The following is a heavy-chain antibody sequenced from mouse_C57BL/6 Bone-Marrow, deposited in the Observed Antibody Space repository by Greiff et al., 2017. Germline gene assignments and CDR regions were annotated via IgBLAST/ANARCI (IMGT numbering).Heavy chain of an antibody. J-gene: IGHJ1*03. CDR2: INPNNGGT. D-gene: IGHD1-1*01. Sequence: VQLQQSGPELVKPGASVKISCKASGYTFTDYYMNWVKQSHGKSLEWIGDINPNNGGTSYNQKFKGKATLTVDKSSSTAYMELRSLTSEDSAVYYCARRITTVVADWYFDVWGTGTTVTVSS. CDR3: ARRITTVVADWYFDV. V-gene: IGHV1-26*01. CDR1: GYTFTDYY.